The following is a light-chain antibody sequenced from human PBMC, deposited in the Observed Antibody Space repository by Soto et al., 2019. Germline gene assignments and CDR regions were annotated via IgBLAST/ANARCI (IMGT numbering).Light chain of an antibody. Sequence: DVVMTQSPLSLPVTLGQPASISCSSNQSLVHSDGIAYFSWFQQRPGRSPRRLIYKVSNRDSGVPAGFSGSGSGTDFARKISRVEAEDVGVYYGMQVTHWPITFRQGTRLEIK. CDR2: KVS. V-gene: IGKV2-30*02. J-gene: IGKJ5*01. CDR1: QSLVHSDGIAY. CDR3: MQVTHWPIT.